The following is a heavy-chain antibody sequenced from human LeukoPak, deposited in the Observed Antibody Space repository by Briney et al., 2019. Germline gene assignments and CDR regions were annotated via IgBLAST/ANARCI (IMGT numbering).Heavy chain of an antibody. D-gene: IGHD5-12*01. J-gene: IGHJ4*02. CDR1: GVSFSGHY. V-gene: IGHV4-34*01. CDR2: INHSGST. Sequence: SETLSLTCAVYGVSFSGHYWSWIRQPPGKGLEWIGEINHSGSTNYNPSLESRVTISVDTSKNQFSLKLSSVTAADTAVYYCARGRSRRGYSGYDFDYWGQGTLVTVSS. CDR3: ARGRSRRGYSGYDFDY.